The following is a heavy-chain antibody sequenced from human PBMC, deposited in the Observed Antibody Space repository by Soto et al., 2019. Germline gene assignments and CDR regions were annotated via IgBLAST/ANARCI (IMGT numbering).Heavy chain of an antibody. CDR2: IDVGNGKA. J-gene: IGHJ6*02. V-gene: IGHV1-3*03. CDR1: GYTFTSHA. D-gene: IGHD3-10*02. CDR3: ARNPATDVDLNYYVMDV. Sequence: GASVKVSCKASGYTFTSHATHWVRQAPGQRLEWLGWIDVGNGKAKYSQKFRGRVTMTRDTSASTVYMQLSSLKSEDMAVYYCARNPATDVDLNYYVMDVWGQGTTVTVSS.